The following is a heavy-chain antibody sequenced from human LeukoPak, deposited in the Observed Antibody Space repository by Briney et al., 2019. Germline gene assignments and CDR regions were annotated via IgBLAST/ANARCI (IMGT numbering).Heavy chain of an antibody. CDR1: GFTVSSNY. D-gene: IGHD5-18*01. CDR2: IHSGGST. Sequence: GGSLRLSCAASGFTVSSNYMSWVRQAPGKGLEWVSVIHSGGSTYYADSVKGRFTISRDNSKNTLYLQMNSLRAEDTAVYYCARDRNRGYWGGGDGMDVWGQGTTVTVSS. CDR3: ARDRNRGYWGGGDGMDV. V-gene: IGHV3-53*01. J-gene: IGHJ6*02.